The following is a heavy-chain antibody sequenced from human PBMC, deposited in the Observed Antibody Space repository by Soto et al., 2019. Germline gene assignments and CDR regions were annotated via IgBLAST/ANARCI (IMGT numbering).Heavy chain of an antibody. Sequence: PGESLKISCKGSGYSFTSYWIGWVRQMPGKGLEWMGFIYPGDSDTRYSPSFQGQVTISADKSISTAYLQWSSLKASDTAMYYCARPQAGETDAFDIWGQGTMVTVSS. D-gene: IGHD3-10*01. CDR1: GYSFTSYW. V-gene: IGHV5-51*01. CDR3: ARPQAGETDAFDI. J-gene: IGHJ3*02. CDR2: IYPGDSDT.